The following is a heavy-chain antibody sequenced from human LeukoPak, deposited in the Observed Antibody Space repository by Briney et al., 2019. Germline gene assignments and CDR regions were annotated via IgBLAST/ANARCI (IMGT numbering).Heavy chain of an antibody. CDR1: GFTFSSYG. J-gene: IGHJ4*02. CDR3: ARDHPEINGARGPSHFDY. CDR2: IWYDGSNK. D-gene: IGHD1-26*01. Sequence: PGGSLRLSCAASGFTFSSYGMHWVRQAPGKGLEWVAVIWYDGSNKYYADSVKGRYTISRDNSKNTLYLQMNSLRAEDTAVYYCARDHPEINGARGPSHFDYWGQGTLVTVSS. V-gene: IGHV3-33*01.